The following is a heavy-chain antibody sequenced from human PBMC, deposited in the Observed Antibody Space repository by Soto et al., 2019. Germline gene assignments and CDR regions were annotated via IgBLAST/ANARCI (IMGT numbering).Heavy chain of an antibody. D-gene: IGHD3-9*01. CDR3: AQMDFDLYGMDV. CDR2: IYWDDAK. V-gene: IGHV2-5*02. J-gene: IGHJ6*02. Sequence: QITLTESGPTLVKPTQTLTLTCTFSGISLTNSGVGVSWIRQPPGKALEWLAVIYWDDAKHFSPSQKSRLTITKDTAKNHVVRTMTNMDSVDTATYFCAQMDFDLYGMDVWGQGTTVIVSS. CDR1: GISLTNSGVG.